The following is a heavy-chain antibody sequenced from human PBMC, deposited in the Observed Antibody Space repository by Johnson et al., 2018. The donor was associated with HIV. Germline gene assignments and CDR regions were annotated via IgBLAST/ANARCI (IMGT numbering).Heavy chain of an antibody. J-gene: IGHJ3*02. CDR3: AKDSEVSGYQPDAFDI. CDR1: GFTVSSNY. D-gene: IGHD3-3*01. Sequence: MQLVESGGGLVQPGRSLRLSCAASGFTVSSNYMSWVRQAPGKGLEWVANIKQDGSEKYYADSVKGRFTISRDNSKNTLYLQMNSLRAEDTAVYYCAKDSEVSGYQPDAFDIWGQGTMVTVSS. V-gene: IGHV3-7*01. CDR2: IKQDGSEK.